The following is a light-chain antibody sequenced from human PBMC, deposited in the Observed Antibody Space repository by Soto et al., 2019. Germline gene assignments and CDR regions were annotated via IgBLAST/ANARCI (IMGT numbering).Light chain of an antibody. Sequence: DVQMTQSPSTLSASVGDRVTITCRASQSISSWLAWYQQKPGKAPKLLIYKASSLESGVPSRFSGSGSGTEFTLTINILQPDDFATYYCQQYNSYPWTFGQGTKAEIK. CDR3: QQYNSYPWT. CDR1: QSISSW. J-gene: IGKJ1*01. V-gene: IGKV1-5*03. CDR2: KAS.